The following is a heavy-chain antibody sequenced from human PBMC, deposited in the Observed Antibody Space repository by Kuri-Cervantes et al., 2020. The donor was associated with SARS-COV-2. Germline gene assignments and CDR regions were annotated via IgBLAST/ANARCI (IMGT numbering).Heavy chain of an antibody. D-gene: IGHD3-10*01. Sequence: SCAASGFTFSSYGMHWVRQAPGKGLEWVAVIWYDGSNKYYADSVKGRFTISRDNSKNTLYLQMNSLRAEDTAVYYCARDLAFGDLPGGYWGQGTLVTVSS. V-gene: IGHV3-33*01. CDR1: GFTFSSYG. J-gene: IGHJ4*02. CDR2: IWYDGSNK. CDR3: ARDLAFGDLPGGY.